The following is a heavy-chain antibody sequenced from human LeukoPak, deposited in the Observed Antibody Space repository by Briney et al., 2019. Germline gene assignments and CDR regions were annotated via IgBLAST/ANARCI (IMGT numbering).Heavy chain of an antibody. J-gene: IGHJ3*02. D-gene: IGHD4-11*01. CDR2: ISAYNGNT. CDR1: GYTFTSYG. Sequence: ASVKVSCKASGYTFTSYGISWVRQAPGQGLEWMGWISAYNGNTNYVERLQGRVTMTTDTSTSTAYMELRSLRSDDTAVYYCARGRGYSNYIVDDAFDIWGQGTMVTVSS. V-gene: IGHV1-18*01. CDR3: ARGRGYSNYIVDDAFDI.